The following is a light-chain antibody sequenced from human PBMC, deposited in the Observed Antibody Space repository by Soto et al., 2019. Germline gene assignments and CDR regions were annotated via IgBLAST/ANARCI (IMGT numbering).Light chain of an antibody. J-gene: IGLJ1*01. Sequence: QSALTQPASVSGSPGQSIAISCTGTSSDVGGFNYVSWYQQHPGKAPKFMIYDVSSRPSGVSDRFSGSKSGNTASLTISRLQAEDEADYYCASYTTSSTYVFGTGTKLTVL. CDR1: SSDVGGFNY. CDR3: ASYTTSSTYV. V-gene: IGLV2-14*03. CDR2: DVS.